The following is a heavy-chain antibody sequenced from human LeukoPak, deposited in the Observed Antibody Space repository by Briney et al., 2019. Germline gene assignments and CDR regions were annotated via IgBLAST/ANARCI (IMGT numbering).Heavy chain of an antibody. J-gene: IGHJ5*02. CDR3: AREISTWYRTEGRFDP. V-gene: IGHV3-7*01. D-gene: IGHD6-13*01. CDR1: GFTFSNYW. CDR2: IKQDGSEK. Sequence: PGGSLRLSCAASGFTFSNYWMSWVRQAPGKGLEWVANIKQDGSEKYYVDSVNGRFTISRDNAKNSLYLQMNSLRGEDTAVYYCAREISTWYRTEGRFDPWGQGTLVTVSS.